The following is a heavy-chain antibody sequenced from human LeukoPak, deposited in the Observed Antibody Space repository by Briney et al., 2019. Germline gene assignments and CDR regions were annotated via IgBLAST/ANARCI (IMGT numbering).Heavy chain of an antibody. CDR1: GFTFSSYS. CDR3: AKEDNYGGKPFDY. J-gene: IGHJ4*02. D-gene: IGHD4-23*01. V-gene: IGHV3-21*01. CDR2: ISSSSSYI. Sequence: GGSLRLSCAASGFTFSSYSMNWVRQAPGKGLKWVSSISSSSSYIYYADSVKGRFTISRDNAKNSLYLQMNSLRAEDTAVYYCAKEDNYGGKPFDYWGQGTLVTVSS.